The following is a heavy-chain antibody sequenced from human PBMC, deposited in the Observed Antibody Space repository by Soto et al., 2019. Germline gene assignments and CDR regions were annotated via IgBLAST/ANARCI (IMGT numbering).Heavy chain of an antibody. CDR3: ARWLVGRGNWFDP. J-gene: IGHJ5*02. CDR1: GGSISSYY. Sequence: QVQLQESGPGLVKPSETLSLTCTVSGGSISSYYWSWIRQPPGKGLEWIGYIYYSGSTNYNPSLKRRVTTSVDTSKTQLSLKRSSVTAADTAVYYCARWLVGRGNWFDPWGQGTLVTVSS. D-gene: IGHD6-19*01. V-gene: IGHV4-59*01. CDR2: IYYSGST.